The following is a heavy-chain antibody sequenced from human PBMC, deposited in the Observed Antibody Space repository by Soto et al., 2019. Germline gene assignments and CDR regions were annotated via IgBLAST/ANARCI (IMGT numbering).Heavy chain of an antibody. CDR1: GFTFSSYA. Sequence: EVQLLESGGGLVQPGGSLRLSCAASGFTFSSYAMSWVRQAPGKGLEWVSAISGSGGSTYYADSVKGRCTISRDNSKNTLYLKMNSLGAEDTAGYYCAKRDWEYFDYWGQRTLVTVSS. J-gene: IGHJ4*02. CDR3: AKRDWEYFDY. CDR2: ISGSGGST. D-gene: IGHD1-26*01. V-gene: IGHV3-23*01.